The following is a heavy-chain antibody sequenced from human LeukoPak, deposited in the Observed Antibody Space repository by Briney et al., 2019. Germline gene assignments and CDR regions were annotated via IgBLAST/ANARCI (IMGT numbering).Heavy chain of an antibody. Sequence: PSETLSLTCNVSGGSISNYYWSRIRQPPGKGLEWIGYMYHTGHTMYNSSLKSRVTMSLDTSKNHFSLRLSSVTAADTAVYYCARHPFATPFDYWGPGTLVTVSS. J-gene: IGHJ4*02. V-gene: IGHV4-59*08. D-gene: IGHD2-15*01. CDR2: MYHTGHT. CDR3: ARHPFATPFDY. CDR1: GGSISNYY.